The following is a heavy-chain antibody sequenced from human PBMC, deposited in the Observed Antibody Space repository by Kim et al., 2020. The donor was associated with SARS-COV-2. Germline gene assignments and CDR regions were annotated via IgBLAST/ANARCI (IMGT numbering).Heavy chain of an antibody. CDR1: GFTFSGNA. J-gene: IGHJ4*02. CDR2: ISNDGTEI. CDR3: ARETLD. V-gene: IGHV3-30*03. Sequence: GGSLRLSCVASGFTFSGNAMHWVRQTPGKGLQRVAFISNDGTEIFYADSLKGRFTVSRDNSKNTLFLQMNNLRGDDTAMYYCARETLDWGQGTLVTVSS.